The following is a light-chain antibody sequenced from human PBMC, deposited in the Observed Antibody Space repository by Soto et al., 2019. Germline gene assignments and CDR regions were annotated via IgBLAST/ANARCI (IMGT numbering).Light chain of an antibody. V-gene: IGKV3-11*01. Sequence: EIVLTQSPATLSLSLGQRATLSCRASQNINTYLVWYQQKPGQAPRLLIYDASKRATGIPDRFSGSGSGTAFTLTISSLAPEDFALYYCQQRNSWPRAFGGGTKVEIK. J-gene: IGKJ4*01. CDR1: QNINTY. CDR2: DAS. CDR3: QQRNSWPRA.